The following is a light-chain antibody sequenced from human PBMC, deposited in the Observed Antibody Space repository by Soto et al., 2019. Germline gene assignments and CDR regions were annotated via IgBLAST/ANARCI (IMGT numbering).Light chain of an antibody. V-gene: IGKV1-16*01. CDR1: QTISTY. Sequence: IQMTQFPSSLSASVGDRVTITCRANQTISTYLNWYQQRPGQAPKFVIYNTYTLQSGVPSRFSGSGSGSEFNFTITGLQPDDFATYFCQQYNTYATFGQGTRLEIK. CDR3: QQYNTYAT. J-gene: IGKJ5*01. CDR2: NTY.